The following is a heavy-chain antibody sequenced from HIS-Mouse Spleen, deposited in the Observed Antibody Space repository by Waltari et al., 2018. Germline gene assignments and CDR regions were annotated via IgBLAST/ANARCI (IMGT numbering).Heavy chain of an antibody. Sequence: EVQLVESGGGLVQPGGSLRLSCAASGFTFSSYDMHWVRQATGKGPEWVSAMGAAGDTYDPGSVKGRFTISRENAKNSLYLQMNSLRAGDTAVYYCARGYSNYVPYFDYWGQGTLVTVSS. D-gene: IGHD4-4*01. CDR1: GFTFSSYD. J-gene: IGHJ4*02. CDR2: MGAAGDT. CDR3: ARGYSNYVPYFDY. V-gene: IGHV3-13*01.